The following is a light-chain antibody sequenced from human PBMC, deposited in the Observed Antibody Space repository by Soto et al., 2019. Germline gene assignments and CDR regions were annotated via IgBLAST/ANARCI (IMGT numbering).Light chain of an antibody. CDR2: DVN. Sequence: QSVLTQPPSASGSPGQSVTISCTGTSSNVGAYNYVAWYQQHPGKAPKLMIYDVNKRPSGVPDRFSGSKSGNTASLTVSGLQAEDEADYYCSSYAGSDKVVFGGGTKLTVL. V-gene: IGLV2-8*01. CDR1: SSNVGAYNY. CDR3: SSYAGSDKVV. J-gene: IGLJ3*02.